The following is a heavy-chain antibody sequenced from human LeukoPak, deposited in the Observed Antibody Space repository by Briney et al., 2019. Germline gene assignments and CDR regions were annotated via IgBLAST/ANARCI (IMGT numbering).Heavy chain of an antibody. CDR1: GGSISSGSYY. CDR2: IYTSGST. D-gene: IGHD6-6*01. CDR3: ARRILDYSSSFPFDY. Sequence: SQTLSLTCTVSGGSISSGSYYWSWIRQPAGKGLEWIGRIYTSGSTNYNPSLKSRVTISVDTSKNQFSLKLSSVTAADTAVYYCARRILDYSSSFPFDYWGQGTLVTVSS. V-gene: IGHV4-61*02. J-gene: IGHJ4*02.